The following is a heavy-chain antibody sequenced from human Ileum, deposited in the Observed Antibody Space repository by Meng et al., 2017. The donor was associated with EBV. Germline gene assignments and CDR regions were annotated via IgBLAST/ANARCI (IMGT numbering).Heavy chain of an antibody. J-gene: IGHJ4*02. CDR2: IYHSGST. CDR1: GGSIGSSTW. Sequence: AQVEESVPRLGKPSCTLALTWDASGGSIGSSTWWSWVRQPPGKGLEWIGAIYHSGSTNYNPSLKSRVTISVDKSKNQFSLKLSSVTAADTAVYYCARGYCSSTSCYAALYYFDYWGQGTLVTVSS. V-gene: IGHV4-4*02. D-gene: IGHD2-2*01. CDR3: ARGYCSSTSCYAALYYFDY.